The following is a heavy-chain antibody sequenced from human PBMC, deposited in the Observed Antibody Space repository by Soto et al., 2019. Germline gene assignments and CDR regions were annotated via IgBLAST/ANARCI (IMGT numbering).Heavy chain of an antibody. CDR3: ARAYEGDYFDY. CDR2: ISYDGSNK. CDR1: GFTLSSYA. D-gene: IGHD3-16*01. V-gene: IGHV3-30-3*01. J-gene: IGHJ4*02. Sequence: QVQLGESGGGVVQPGRSLRLSCAASGFTLSSYAMHWVRQAPGKGLEWVAVISYDGSNKYYADSVKGRFTISRDNSKNTLYLQMNSLRAEDTAVYYCARAYEGDYFDYWGQGTLVTVSS.